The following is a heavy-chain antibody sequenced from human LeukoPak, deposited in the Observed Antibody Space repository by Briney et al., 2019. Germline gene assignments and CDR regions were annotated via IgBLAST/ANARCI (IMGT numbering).Heavy chain of an antibody. CDR3: AKLPVAGLYFDY. D-gene: IGHD6-19*01. Sequence: SGGSLILSCAASGFTFSNYAMTWVRQAPGKGLEWVSSISDSGGSTYYADSVKGRFTISRDNSKNTLYLQMNSLRVEDTAVYYCAKLPVAGLYFDYWGQGTLVTVSS. J-gene: IGHJ4*02. CDR1: GFTFSNYA. CDR2: ISDSGGST. V-gene: IGHV3-23*01.